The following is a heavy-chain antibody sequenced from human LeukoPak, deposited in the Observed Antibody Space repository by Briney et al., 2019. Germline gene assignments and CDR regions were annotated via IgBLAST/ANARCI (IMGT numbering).Heavy chain of an antibody. Sequence: PSETLSLTCTVSGGSISSYYWSWIRQPPGRGLEWIGYIYYTGSTNYNPSLKSRVTISVDTSKNQFSLKLSSVTAADTAVYYCARGNSGSYYGFDYWGQGTLVTVSS. J-gene: IGHJ4*02. V-gene: IGHV4-59*01. D-gene: IGHD1-26*01. CDR2: IYYTGST. CDR3: ARGNSGSYYGFDY. CDR1: GGSISSYY.